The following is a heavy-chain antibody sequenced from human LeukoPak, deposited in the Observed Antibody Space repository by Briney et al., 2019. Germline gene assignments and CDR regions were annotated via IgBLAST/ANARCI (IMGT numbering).Heavy chain of an antibody. CDR1: GVSISSSSYY. CDR2: IYYSGSA. Sequence: SETLSLTCTVSGVSISSSSYYWGWIRQPPGKGLEWIGSIYYSGSAYYNPSLKSRVTISVDTSRNQFSLKLSSVTAADTAVYYCARHSYFDYWGQGTLVTVSS. J-gene: IGHJ4*02. CDR3: ARHSYFDY. V-gene: IGHV4-39*01.